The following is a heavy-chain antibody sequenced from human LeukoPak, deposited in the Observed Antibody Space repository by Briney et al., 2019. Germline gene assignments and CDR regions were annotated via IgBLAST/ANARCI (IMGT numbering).Heavy chain of an antibody. D-gene: IGHD3-9*01. Sequence: GGSLRLSCVVSGFIFSSFEMNWVRQAPGKGLEWVSYISTRGGTIYYADSVKGRFTISRDNAKNSLYLQMNSLRAEDTAVYYCAGTDYDILTGYGIDYWGQGTLVAVSS. CDR3: AGTDYDILTGYGIDY. V-gene: IGHV3-48*03. CDR1: GFIFSSFE. CDR2: ISTRGGTI. J-gene: IGHJ4*02.